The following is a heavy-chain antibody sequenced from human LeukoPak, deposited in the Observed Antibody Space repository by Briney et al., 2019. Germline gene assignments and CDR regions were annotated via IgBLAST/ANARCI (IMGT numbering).Heavy chain of an antibody. CDR2: LRSRSTTI. D-gene: IGHD6-19*01. Sequence: QAGGSLRLSCSASGFTFSTYSMNWVRQAPGKGLEWVSFLRSRSTTIYYADSVEGRFTVSRDNAKNSLYLQMNSLRDEDTAMYYCARLGEDTNGWYHFDYGGQGTLVTVSS. V-gene: IGHV3-48*02. J-gene: IGHJ4*02. CDR3: ARLGEDTNGWYHFDY. CDR1: GFTFSTYS.